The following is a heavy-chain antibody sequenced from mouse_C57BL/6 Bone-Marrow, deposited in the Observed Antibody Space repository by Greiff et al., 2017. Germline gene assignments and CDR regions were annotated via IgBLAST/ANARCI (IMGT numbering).Heavy chain of an antibody. CDR3: KGYAMDY. CDR2: IDPENGDT. J-gene: IGHJ4*01. Sequence: VQLQQSGAELVRPGASVKLSCTASGFNIKDDYMHWVKQRPEQGLEWIGWIDPENGDTESASKFQGKATITADTSSNTAYLQLSSLTSEDTAVYYCKGYAMDYWGQGTSVTVSS. CDR1: GFNIKDDY. V-gene: IGHV14-4*01.